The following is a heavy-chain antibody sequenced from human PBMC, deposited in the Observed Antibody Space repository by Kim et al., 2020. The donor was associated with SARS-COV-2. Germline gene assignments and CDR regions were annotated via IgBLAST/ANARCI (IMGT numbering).Heavy chain of an antibody. CDR1: GFTFSSYS. D-gene: IGHD2-15*01. CDR2: ISSSSSYI. Sequence: GGSLRLSCAASGFTFSSYSMNWVRQAPGKGLEWVSSISSSSSYIYYADSVKGRFTISRDNAKNSLYLQMNSLRAEDTAVYYCARDQENCSGGSCWWHLYYYYGMDVWGQGTTVTVSS. J-gene: IGHJ6*02. V-gene: IGHV3-21*01. CDR3: ARDQENCSGGSCWWHLYYYYGMDV.